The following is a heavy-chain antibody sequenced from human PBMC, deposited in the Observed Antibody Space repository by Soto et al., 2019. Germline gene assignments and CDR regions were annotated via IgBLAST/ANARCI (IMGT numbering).Heavy chain of an antibody. D-gene: IGHD6-19*01. V-gene: IGHV3-33*01. Sequence: QVQLVESGGGVVQPGRSLRLSCAASGFTFSSYGMHWVRQAPGKGLEWVAVIWYDGSNKYYADSVKGRFTISRDNYKNTLYQQMNSLIADYTAVYYCARDRYSSAWYDLDYWGQGTLVTVSS. J-gene: IGHJ4*02. CDR1: GFTFSSYG. CDR2: IWYDGSNK. CDR3: ARDRYSSAWYDLDY.